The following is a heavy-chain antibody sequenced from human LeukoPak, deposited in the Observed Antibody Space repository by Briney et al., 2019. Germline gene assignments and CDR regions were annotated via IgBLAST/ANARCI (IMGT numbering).Heavy chain of an antibody. CDR1: GGSTSSYY. J-gene: IGHJ6*03. D-gene: IGHD3-22*01. V-gene: IGHV4-4*08. CDR3: ASTYYYDSSMDV. CDR2: IYITGST. Sequence: KSSETLSLTCTVSGGSTSSYYWTWIRQPPGKGLEWIGDIYITGSTNYNPYLKRRVTMSVDTSKSQFSLRLSSVTAADTAVYYCASTYYYDSSMDVWGKGTTVTVSS.